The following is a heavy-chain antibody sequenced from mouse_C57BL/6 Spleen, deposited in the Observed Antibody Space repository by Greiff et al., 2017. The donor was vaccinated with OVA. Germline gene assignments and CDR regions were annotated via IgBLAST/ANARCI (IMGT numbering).Heavy chain of an antibody. D-gene: IGHD1-1*01. J-gene: IGHJ3*01. CDR1: GYTFTSYW. Sequence: QVQLQQPGAELVKPGASVKMSCKASGYTFTSYWITWVKQRPGQGLEWIGDIYPGSGSTNYNEKFKSKATLTVDTSSSTAYMQLSSLTSEDSAVYYCARTYYYGSSYVAWFAYGGQGTLVTVSA. CDR3: ARTYYYGSSYVAWFAY. V-gene: IGHV1-55*01. CDR2: IYPGSGST.